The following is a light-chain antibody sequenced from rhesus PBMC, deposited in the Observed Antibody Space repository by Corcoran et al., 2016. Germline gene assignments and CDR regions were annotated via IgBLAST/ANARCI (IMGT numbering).Light chain of an antibody. CDR2: EVS. J-gene: IGKJ4*01. CDR1: QSLWDSEDGNTY. CDR3: MQALEFPPT. Sequence: DIVMTQTPLSLPVTPGEPASISCRSSQSLWDSEDGNTYLDWYLQKPGQSPRLLVYEVSNLASGVPDRFSGGGSDTDCTLEISRVEADDFGVYYCMQALEFPPTFGGGTKVEIK. V-gene: IGKV2-104*02.